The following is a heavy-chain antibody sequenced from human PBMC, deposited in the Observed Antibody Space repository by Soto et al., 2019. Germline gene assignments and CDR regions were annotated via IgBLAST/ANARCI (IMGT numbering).Heavy chain of an antibody. CDR3: AREGGLYYIDY. J-gene: IGHJ4*02. D-gene: IGHD3-16*01. Sequence: QVQPVQSGAEVKKPGSSVKVSCKASGGTSSSISWVRQAPGQGLEWMGRIITTLGEATYAQKFQGRVTITADRSTTTAYMDLTSLRFAEPAVSFCAREGGLYYIDYWGEGTLVTVSS. CDR1: GGTSSS. V-gene: IGHV1-69*08. CDR2: IITTLGEA.